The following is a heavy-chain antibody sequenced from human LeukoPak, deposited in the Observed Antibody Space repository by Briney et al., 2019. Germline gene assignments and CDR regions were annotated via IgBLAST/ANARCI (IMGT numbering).Heavy chain of an antibody. V-gene: IGHV3-23*01. Sequence: PGGSLRPSCAASGLTFSKSALTWVRQAPGKGLEWVSTITDVGDIFYTYSVRGRFTISRDNSKNTVYMQMDGLRAEDTAVYYCTRDRGGSPTDVFDYWGQGTLVTVSS. CDR2: ITDVGDI. D-gene: IGHD2-15*01. CDR1: GLTFSKSA. CDR3: TRDRGGSPTDVFDY. J-gene: IGHJ4*02.